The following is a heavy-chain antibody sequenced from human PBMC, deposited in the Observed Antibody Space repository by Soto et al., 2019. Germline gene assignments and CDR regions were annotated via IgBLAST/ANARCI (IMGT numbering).Heavy chain of an antibody. CDR3: ARIGSNWDLDY. Sequence: SETLSLTRTVSCGSVISGSYYWSWIRQPPGKGLEWIGYIYYSVSTYYSPSLKSRVTISVDTSKNQFSLKLSSVTAADTAVYYCARIGSNWDLDYWGQGTLVTVSS. CDR1: CGSVISGSYY. V-gene: IGHV4-61*01. J-gene: IGHJ4*02. D-gene: IGHD6-13*01. CDR2: IYYSVST.